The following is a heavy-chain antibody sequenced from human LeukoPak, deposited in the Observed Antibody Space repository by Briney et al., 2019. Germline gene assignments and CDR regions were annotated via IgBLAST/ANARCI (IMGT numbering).Heavy chain of an antibody. Sequence: PSETLSLTCTVSGGSMNSNYYWGWIRQPPGKGLEWIASIYYSGSTYYNPSLKSRVTISIDTSKNQFSLKLSSVTAADTAVYYCARAGDARWYYYYMDVWGKGTTVTVSS. D-gene: IGHD4-23*01. J-gene: IGHJ6*03. CDR2: IYYSGST. CDR1: GGSMNSNYY. V-gene: IGHV4-39*07. CDR3: ARAGDARWYYYYMDV.